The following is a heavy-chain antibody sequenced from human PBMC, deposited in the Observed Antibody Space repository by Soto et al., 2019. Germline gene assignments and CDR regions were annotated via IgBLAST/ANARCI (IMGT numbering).Heavy chain of an antibody. Sequence: PSETLSLTCTVSGGSISSGDYYWSWIRQPPGKGLEWIGYIYYSGSTYYNPSLKSRVTISVDASNNQFSLKLSFVTAADTAVYYCAGESFDDSSGFHGFDYWGQGTLVTVSS. CDR1: GGSISSGDYY. V-gene: IGHV4-30-4*02. CDR3: AGESFDDSSGFHGFDY. CDR2: IYYSGST. D-gene: IGHD3-22*01. J-gene: IGHJ4*02.